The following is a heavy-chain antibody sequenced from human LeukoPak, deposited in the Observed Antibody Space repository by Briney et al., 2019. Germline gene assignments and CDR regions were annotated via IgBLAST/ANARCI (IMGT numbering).Heavy chain of an antibody. V-gene: IGHV5-51*01. CDR2: IYPGDSDT. Sequence: GGSLRLSCAASGFTFSSYWMSWVRQMPGKGLEWMGIIYPGDSDTRYSPSFQGQVTISADKSISTAYLQWSSLKASDTAMYYCARLDYGDYVSGPWPYYFDYWGQGTLVTVSS. CDR3: ARLDYGDYVSGPWPYYFDY. CDR1: GFTFSSYW. D-gene: IGHD4-17*01. J-gene: IGHJ4*02.